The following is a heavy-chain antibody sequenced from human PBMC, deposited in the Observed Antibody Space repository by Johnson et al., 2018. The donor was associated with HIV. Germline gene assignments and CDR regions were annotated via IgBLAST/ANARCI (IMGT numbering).Heavy chain of an antibody. Sequence: VQLVESGGGLVQPGGSLRLSCAASGFTFSSYDMHWVRQATGKGLEWVSAIGTAGDTYYPGPGKGRSTIPSENAKNSLYLQMNSLRAGDTAVYYCARAGSSPAANDAFDIWGQGTMVTVSS. J-gene: IGHJ3*02. CDR3: ARAGSSPAANDAFDI. CDR2: IGTAGDT. CDR1: GFTFSSYD. V-gene: IGHV3-13*01. D-gene: IGHD6-13*01.